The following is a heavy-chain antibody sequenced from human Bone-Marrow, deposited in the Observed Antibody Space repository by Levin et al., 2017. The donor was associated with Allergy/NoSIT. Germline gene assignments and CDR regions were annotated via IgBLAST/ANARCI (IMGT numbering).Heavy chain of an antibody. Sequence: PGGSLRLSCAASGFTFSRSGMHWVRQAPGKGLEWVAIIWYDGSIQYYADSVKGRFTISRDRSKNTLYLQMNSLRVDDTAVYYCARDGPGTATGTPWGQGTLVTVSS. V-gene: IGHV3-33*01. CDR2: IWYDGSIQ. CDR3: ARDGPGTATGTP. J-gene: IGHJ4*02. CDR1: GFTFSRSG. D-gene: IGHD1-7*01.